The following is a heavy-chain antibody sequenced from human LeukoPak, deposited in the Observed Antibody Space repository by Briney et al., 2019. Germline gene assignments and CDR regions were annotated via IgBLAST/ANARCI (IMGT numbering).Heavy chain of an antibody. CDR1: GGSFSGYY. CDR2: INHSGST. CDR3: AKLGYCSSTSCYEGELDFDY. D-gene: IGHD2-2*01. V-gene: IGHV4-34*01. Sequence: PSETLSLTCAVYGGSFSGYYWSWIRQPPGKGLEWIGEINHSGSTNYNPSLKSRVTISVDTSKNQFSLKLSSVTAADTAVYYCAKLGYCSSTSCYEGELDFDYWGQGTLVTVSS. J-gene: IGHJ4*02.